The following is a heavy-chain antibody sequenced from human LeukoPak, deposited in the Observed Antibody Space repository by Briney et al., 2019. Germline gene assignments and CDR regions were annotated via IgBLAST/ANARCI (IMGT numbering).Heavy chain of an antibody. CDR3: ARGVYSYSYYYYYYGMDV. D-gene: IGHD5-18*01. CDR2: INHSGST. V-gene: IGHV4-34*01. CDR1: GGSISSYY. J-gene: IGHJ6*02. Sequence: SETLSLTCTVSGGSISSYYWSWIRQPPGKGLEWIGEINHSGSTNYNPSLKSRVTISVDTSKNQFSLKLSSVTAADTAVYYCARGVYSYSYYYYYYGMDVWGQGTTVTVSS.